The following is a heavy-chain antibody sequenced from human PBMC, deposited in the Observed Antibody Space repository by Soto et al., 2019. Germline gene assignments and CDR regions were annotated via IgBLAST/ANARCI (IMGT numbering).Heavy chain of an antibody. D-gene: IGHD6-19*01. J-gene: IGHJ3*02. CDR3: AKDLGWLAEQWHAFDI. CDR1: GFTFSSYG. Sequence: GGSLRLSCAASGFTFSSYGMHWVRQAPGKGLEWVAVISYDGSNKYYADSVKGRFTISRDNSKNTLYLQMNSLRAEDTAVYYCAKDLGWLAEQWHAFDIWGQGTMVTVSS. CDR2: ISYDGSNK. V-gene: IGHV3-30*18.